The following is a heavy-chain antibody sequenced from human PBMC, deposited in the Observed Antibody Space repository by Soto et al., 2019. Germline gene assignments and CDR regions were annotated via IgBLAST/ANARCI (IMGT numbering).Heavy chain of an antibody. V-gene: IGHV3-21*06. CDR2: ISSSSDYI. J-gene: IGHJ4*02. D-gene: IGHD6-13*01. CDR1: GFTFTSYT. CDR3: ARARVYATGPLDF. Sequence: SLRLSCAASGFTFTSYTMNWVRQAPGKGLEWVSSISSSSDYIYYADSMKGRVTISRDNAKNSLFLDMNSLTGEDTAVYYCARARVYATGPLDFWGQGTLVTVSS.